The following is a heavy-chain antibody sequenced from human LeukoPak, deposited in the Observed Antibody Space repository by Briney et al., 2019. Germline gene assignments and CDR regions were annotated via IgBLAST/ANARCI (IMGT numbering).Heavy chain of an antibody. CDR3: AREMATRLHAFDI. CDR1: GYTFTGYY. Sequence: VASVKVSCKASGYTFTGYYMHWVRQAPGQGLEWMGIINPSGGSTSYAQKFQGRVTMTRDTSTSTVYMELSSLRSEDTAVYYCAREMATRLHAFDIWGQGTMVTVSS. CDR2: INPSGGST. V-gene: IGHV1-46*03. D-gene: IGHD5-24*01. J-gene: IGHJ3*02.